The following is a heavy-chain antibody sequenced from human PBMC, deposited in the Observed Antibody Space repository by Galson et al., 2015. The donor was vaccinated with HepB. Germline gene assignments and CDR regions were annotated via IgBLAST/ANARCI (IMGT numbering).Heavy chain of an antibody. D-gene: IGHD1-26*01. CDR1: GFTVSTNY. V-gene: IGHV3-53*01. J-gene: IGHJ4*02. CDR3: ARGRGPFDY. Sequence: SLRLSCAASGFTVSTNYMSWVRQAPGKGLEWVSVIYSGGITYFADSVKGRVTIFRDDSKNTVYLQMNSLRVEDTAVYYCARGRGPFDYWGQGTLVTVSS. CDR2: IYSGGIT.